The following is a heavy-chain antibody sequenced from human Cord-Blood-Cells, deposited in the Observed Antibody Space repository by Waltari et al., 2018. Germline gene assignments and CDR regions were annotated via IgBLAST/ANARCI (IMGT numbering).Heavy chain of an antibody. J-gene: IGHJ3*02. CDR1: GYTLTELS. CDR2: LDPEDGET. Sequence: QVQLVQSGAEVKKPGASVKVSCKVSGYTLTELSMHWVRQAPGKGLEWMGGLDPEDGETIYAQKFQGRVTMTEDTSTDTAYMELSSLRSEDTAVYYCATDRRDGYNYGDAFDIWGQGTMVTVSS. CDR3: ATDRRDGYNYGDAFDI. V-gene: IGHV1-24*01. D-gene: IGHD5-12*01.